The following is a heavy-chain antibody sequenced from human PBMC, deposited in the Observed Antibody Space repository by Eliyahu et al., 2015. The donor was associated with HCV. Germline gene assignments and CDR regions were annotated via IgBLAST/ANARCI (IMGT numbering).Heavy chain of an antibody. CDR3: ARIADSSTYYYYYGMDV. Sequence: EVQLVQSGAEVKKPGESLRISXKGSGYSFTSYWISWVRQMPGKGLEWMGRIDPSDSYTNYSPSFQGHVTISADKSISTAYLQWSSLKASDTAMYYCARIADSSTYYYYYGMDVWGQGTTVTVSS. J-gene: IGHJ6*02. CDR1: GYSFTSYW. D-gene: IGHD2-2*01. V-gene: IGHV5-10-1*01. CDR2: IDPSDSYT.